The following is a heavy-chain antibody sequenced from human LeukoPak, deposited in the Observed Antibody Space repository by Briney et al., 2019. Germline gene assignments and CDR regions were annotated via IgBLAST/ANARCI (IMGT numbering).Heavy chain of an antibody. CDR3: ARDHRYYDSSGYRRFDL. V-gene: IGHV1-18*01. D-gene: IGHD3-22*01. CDR1: GYTFTSYG. J-gene: IGHJ2*01. Sequence: ASVKVSCKASGYTFTSYGISWVRQAPGQGLEWMGWISAYNGNTNYAQKLQGRVTMTTDTSTSTAYMELRSLRSDDTAVYYCARDHRYYDSSGYRRFDLWGRGTLVTVSS. CDR2: ISAYNGNT.